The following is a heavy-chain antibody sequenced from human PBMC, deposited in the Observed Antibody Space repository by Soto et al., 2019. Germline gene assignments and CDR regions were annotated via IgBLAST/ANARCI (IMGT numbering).Heavy chain of an antibody. V-gene: IGHV4-30-2*01. J-gene: IGHJ4*02. CDR2: IYHSGST. Sequence: SDTLSLTCXVSGGSISSGGYSWSWIRQPPGKGLEWIGYIYHSGSTYYNPSLKSRVTISVDRSKNQFSLKLSSVTAADTAVYYCARGPPFHWGQGTLVTVSS. CDR3: ARGPPFH. D-gene: IGHD3-16*01. CDR1: GGSISSGGYS.